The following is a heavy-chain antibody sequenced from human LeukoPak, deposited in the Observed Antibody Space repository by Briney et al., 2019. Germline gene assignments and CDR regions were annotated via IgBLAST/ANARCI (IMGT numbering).Heavy chain of an antibody. Sequence: VSYISSSGSTIYYAHSLKGRFTISRDNAKNSLYLQMNSLGAEDTAVYYCARDYGDYELDYWGQGTLVTVSS. V-gene: IGHV3-48*03. CDR3: ARDYGDYELDY. J-gene: IGHJ4*02. D-gene: IGHD4-17*01. CDR2: ISSSGSTI.